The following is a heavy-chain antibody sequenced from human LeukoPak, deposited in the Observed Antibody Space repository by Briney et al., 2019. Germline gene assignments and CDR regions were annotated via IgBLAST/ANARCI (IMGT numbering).Heavy chain of an antibody. CDR1: GFSLSTSGMC. J-gene: IGHJ4*02. D-gene: IGHD5-18*01. CDR3: ARMTTLSNGEYSSKTLDY. Sequence: SGPTLVKPTQTLTLTCTFSGFSLSTSGMCVTWIRQPPGKALEWLARIDWDDDKYYSTSLRTRLTISKDTSKNQVVLTMTNLDPVDTATYYCARMTTLSNGEYSSKTLDYWGQGTMVTVSS. CDR2: IDWDDDK. V-gene: IGHV2-70*11.